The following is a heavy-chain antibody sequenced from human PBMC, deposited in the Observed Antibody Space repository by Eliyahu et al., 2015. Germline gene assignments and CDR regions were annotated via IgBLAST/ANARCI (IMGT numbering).Heavy chain of an antibody. Sequence: DVQLVESGGGLXQPGGSLXXSCAASGFTFSSYWMHWVRQAPGKGXVXVSRVNTNGRSTTYADSVXGRFTISRDNAKNTLYLQMNSLRAEDAAVYYCARDRSSSSDFDYWGQGILVTVSS. CDR2: VNTNGRST. V-gene: IGHV3-74*01. CDR1: GFTFSSYW. CDR3: ARDRSSSSDFDY. J-gene: IGHJ4*02. D-gene: IGHD6-6*01.